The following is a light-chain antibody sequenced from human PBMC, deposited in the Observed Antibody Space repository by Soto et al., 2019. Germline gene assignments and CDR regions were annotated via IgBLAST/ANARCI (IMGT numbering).Light chain of an antibody. CDR2: EVT. V-gene: IGLV2-14*01. Sequence: HSVLTQPASWSGSPGQSITISCTGTSGDIGSYNRVSWYQQHPGKAPKLIIYEVTYRPSGVSNRFSGSKSGNTASLTISGLQAEDEAEYYCSSYTNINTRACVFGTGTKVTVL. CDR3: SSYTNINTRACV. J-gene: IGLJ1*01. CDR1: SGDIGSYNR.